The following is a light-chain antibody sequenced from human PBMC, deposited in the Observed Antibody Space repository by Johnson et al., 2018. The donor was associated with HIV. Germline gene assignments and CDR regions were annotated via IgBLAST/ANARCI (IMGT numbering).Light chain of an antibody. J-gene: IGLJ1*01. CDR1: SSNIGNNY. CDR2: DNN. V-gene: IGLV1-51*01. Sequence: QSVLTQPPSVSAAPGQKVTISCSGSSSNIGNNYVSWYQQLPGTATKLLIYDNNKRPSGIPDRFSGSKSGTSATLGITGLQTGDEADYYCGTWDTSLSAGGVFGTGNKVTVL. CDR3: GTWDTSLSAGGV.